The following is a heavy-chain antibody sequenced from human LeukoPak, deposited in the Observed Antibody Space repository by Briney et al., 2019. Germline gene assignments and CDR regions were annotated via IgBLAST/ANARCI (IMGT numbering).Heavy chain of an antibody. CDR2: ISAYNGNT. Sequence: ASVKVSCKASGYTFTSYGISWVRQAPGQGLEWMGWISAYNGNTNYAQKLQGRVTMTTDTSTSTAYMELRSLRSDDTAVYYCARDPGIAAAGRKTAYFDYWGQGTLVTVSS. V-gene: IGHV1-18*01. D-gene: IGHD6-13*01. CDR1: GYTFTSYG. CDR3: ARDPGIAAAGRKTAYFDY. J-gene: IGHJ4*02.